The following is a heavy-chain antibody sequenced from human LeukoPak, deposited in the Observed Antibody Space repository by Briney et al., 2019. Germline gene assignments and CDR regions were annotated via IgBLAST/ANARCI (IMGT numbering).Heavy chain of an antibody. CDR1: GFTFSRYG. CDR2: ITDGGGHT. V-gene: IGHV3-23*01. J-gene: IGHJ4*02. D-gene: IGHD1-26*01. Sequence: TWGSLRLSCAASGFTFSRYGMNWVRQAPGKGLEWVAGITDGGGHTYYADSVKGRFTISRDDSKNTMYLQMNSLRAGDTAVYYYAKVQISGAYWDYFDYWGQGTLVTVSS. CDR3: AKVQISGAYWDYFDY.